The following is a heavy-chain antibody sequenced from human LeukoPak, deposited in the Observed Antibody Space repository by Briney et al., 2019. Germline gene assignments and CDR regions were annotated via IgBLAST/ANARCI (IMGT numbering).Heavy chain of an antibody. Sequence: SETLSLTCTVSGGSISSRSYYWGWIRQPPGKGLEWIGSIYYRGSTSYNPSLKSRVTISVDTSKNQFSLKLSSVTAADTAVYYCARGETGIAVAGLATWGQGTLVTVSS. J-gene: IGHJ4*02. CDR2: IYYRGST. D-gene: IGHD6-19*01. V-gene: IGHV4-39*01. CDR3: ARGETGIAVAGLAT. CDR1: GGSISSRSYY.